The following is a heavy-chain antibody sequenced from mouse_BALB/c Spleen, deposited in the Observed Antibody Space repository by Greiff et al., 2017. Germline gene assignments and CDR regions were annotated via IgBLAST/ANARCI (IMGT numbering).Heavy chain of an antibody. CDR3: ARYGYDGPYFDV. CDR2: IYYSGTI. D-gene: IGHD2-2*01. CDR1: GISITTGNYR. Sequence: EVKLQESGPGLVKPSQTVSLTCTVTGISITTGNYRWSWIRQFPGNKLEWIGYIYYSGTITYNPSLTSRTTITRDTSKNQFFLEMNSLTAEDTATYYCARYGYDGPYFDVWGAGTTVTVSS. V-gene: IGHV3-5*02. J-gene: IGHJ1*01.